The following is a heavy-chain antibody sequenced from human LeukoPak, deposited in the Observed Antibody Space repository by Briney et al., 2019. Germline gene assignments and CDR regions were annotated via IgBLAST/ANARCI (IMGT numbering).Heavy chain of an antibody. D-gene: IGHD6-19*01. CDR2: IYYSGGT. J-gene: IGHJ4*02. CDR3: AKFSSGWPFDF. V-gene: IGHV4-59*08. Sequence: SETLSLTCTVSGGSISSYYWTWIRQPPGKGLGLEWIGYIYYSGGTNYNPSLKSRVTISIDTSKNQVSLKLSSVTAADTAVYYCAKFSSGWPFDFWGQGTLVTVSS. CDR1: GGSISSYY.